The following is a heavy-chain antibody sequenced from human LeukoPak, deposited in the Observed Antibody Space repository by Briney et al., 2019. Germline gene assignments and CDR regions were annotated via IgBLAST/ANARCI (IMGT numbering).Heavy chain of an antibody. CDR3: ARDTGYSDSSGYYGTNFDS. D-gene: IGHD3-22*01. Sequence: KPGGSLRLSCVVSGFTFSTFTMNWVRQAPGKGLEWVSSITRSSTYIHYADSVEGRFTISRDNPKNSLYLQMKSLRAEDTAVYYCARDTGYSDSSGYYGTNFDSWGQGTLVTVSS. CDR1: GFTFSTFT. V-gene: IGHV3-21*01. J-gene: IGHJ4*02. CDR2: ITRSSTYI.